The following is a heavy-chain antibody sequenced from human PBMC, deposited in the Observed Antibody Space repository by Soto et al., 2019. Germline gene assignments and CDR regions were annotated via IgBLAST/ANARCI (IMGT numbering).Heavy chain of an antibody. J-gene: IGHJ4*02. V-gene: IGHV3-73*01. CDR2: ILSKAGNYAA. CDR1: GFIFSGSA. CDR3: MRGGSPYYYDY. Sequence: EVQLVESGGGLVQPGGSLKLSCAASGFIFSGSAVRWVRQASGKGQEWVGRILSKAGNYAAGYPASMKGRFTISREDSENTAFLQMNSLKTEDTAVYYCMRGGSPYYYDYWGQGTLVAVSS.